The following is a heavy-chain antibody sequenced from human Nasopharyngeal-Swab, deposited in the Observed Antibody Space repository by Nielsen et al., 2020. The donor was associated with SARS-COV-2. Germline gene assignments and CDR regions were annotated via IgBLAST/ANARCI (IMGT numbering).Heavy chain of an antibody. D-gene: IGHD3-10*01. CDR2: IYSGGST. CDR3: AKDHEESMVRGVITAYYGMDV. J-gene: IGHJ6*02. V-gene: IGHV3-53*05. Sequence: GESLKISCAASGFTVSNNYMTWVRQAPGTGLEWVSLIYSGGSTYYADSVKGRFTISRDNSKNTLYLQMNSLRAEDTAVYYCAKDHEESMVRGVITAYYGMDVWGQGTTVTVSS. CDR1: GFTVSNNY.